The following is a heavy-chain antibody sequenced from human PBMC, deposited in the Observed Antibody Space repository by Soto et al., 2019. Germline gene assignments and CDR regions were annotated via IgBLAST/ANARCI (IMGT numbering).Heavy chain of an antibody. D-gene: IGHD1-26*01. J-gene: IGHJ4*02. CDR2: IIPILGTA. CDR3: ARDHSLVGGTYYFDY. Sequence: QVQLVQSGAEVKKPGSSVKVSCKASGGTLNNYAISWVRQAPGQGLEWMRGIIPILGTAKYAQKFQGRVTITADESTNTAYMELSSLRSEDTAVYYCARDHSLVGGTYYFDYWGQGTLVIVSS. V-gene: IGHV1-69*01. CDR1: GGTLNNYA.